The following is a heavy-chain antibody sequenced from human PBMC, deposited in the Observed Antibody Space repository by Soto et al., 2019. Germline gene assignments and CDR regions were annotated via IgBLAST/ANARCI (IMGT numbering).Heavy chain of an antibody. V-gene: IGHV3-53*01. CDR1: GFTVSSNY. CDR3: ARAPITMVRGVPLFYYGMDV. CDR2: IYSGGST. D-gene: IGHD3-10*01. Sequence: GSLRLSCAASGFTVSSNYMSWVRQAPGKGLEWVSVIYSGGSTYYADSVKGRFTVSRDNSKNTLYLQMNSLRAEDTAVYYCARAPITMVRGVPLFYYGMDVWGQGTTVTVSS. J-gene: IGHJ6*02.